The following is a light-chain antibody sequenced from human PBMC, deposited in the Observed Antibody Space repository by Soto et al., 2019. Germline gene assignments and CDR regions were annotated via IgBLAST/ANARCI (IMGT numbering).Light chain of an antibody. CDR3: QQSYSTPIT. Sequence: DIQMTQSPSTLSASVGDRVTITCRASQSISSYLNWYQQKPGKAPKLLIYAASSLQSGVQSRFSGSGSGTDFTLTIRSLQPEDFATYYCQQSYSTPITVGQGTRLEIK. CDR1: QSISSY. V-gene: IGKV1-39*01. CDR2: AAS. J-gene: IGKJ5*01.